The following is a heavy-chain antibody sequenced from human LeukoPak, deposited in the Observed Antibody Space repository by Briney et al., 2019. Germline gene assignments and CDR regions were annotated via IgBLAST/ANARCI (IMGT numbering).Heavy chain of an antibody. CDR2: ISWNSGSI. J-gene: IGHJ4*02. Sequence: GRSLRLSCAASGFTFDDYAMHWVRQAPGKGLEWVSGISWNSGSIGYADSVKGRFTISRDNAKNSLYLQMNSLRAEDTALYYCATGYSSGSGYEVDYWGQGTLVTVSS. CDR1: GFTFDDYA. D-gene: IGHD6-25*01. V-gene: IGHV3-9*01. CDR3: ATGYSSGSGYEVDY.